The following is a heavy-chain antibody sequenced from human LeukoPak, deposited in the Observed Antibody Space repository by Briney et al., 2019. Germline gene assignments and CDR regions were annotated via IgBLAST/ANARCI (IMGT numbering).Heavy chain of an antibody. D-gene: IGHD1-26*01. J-gene: IGHJ4*02. CDR1: RFTFSNAW. Sequence: GGSLRLSCAASRFTFSNAWMSWVRQAPGKGLEWVGRIKSKTDGGTTDYAAPVKGRFTISRDDSKNTLYLQMNSLKTEDTAVYYCAASLAYSGSYWTFDYWGQGTLVTVSS. V-gene: IGHV3-15*01. CDR3: AASLAYSGSYWTFDY. CDR2: IKSKTDGGTT.